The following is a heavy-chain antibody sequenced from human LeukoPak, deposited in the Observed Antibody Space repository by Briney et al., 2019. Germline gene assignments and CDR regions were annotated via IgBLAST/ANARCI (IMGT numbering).Heavy chain of an antibody. CDR2: ISYDGTNK. Sequence: GGSLRLSCAPSVFTFSSYDVLCPRQSPGKGLEWVTIISYDGTNKYYADSVKGRFTISRDNSKNTLFLQMNSLRAEDTAVYYCARSNYYESRPWGFDIWGQGTMVTVSS. J-gene: IGHJ3*02. D-gene: IGHD3-22*01. CDR3: ARSNYYESRPWGFDI. CDR1: VFTFSSYD. V-gene: IGHV3-30*04.